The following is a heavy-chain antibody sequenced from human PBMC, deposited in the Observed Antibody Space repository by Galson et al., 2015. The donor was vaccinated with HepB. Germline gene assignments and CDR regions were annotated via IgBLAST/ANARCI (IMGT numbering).Heavy chain of an antibody. D-gene: IGHD6-13*01. CDR1: GFTFSSYA. CDR2: ISYDGSNK. CDR3: ARWQQQHH. V-gene: IGHV3-30*04. J-gene: IGHJ5*02. Sequence: SLRLSCAASGFTFSSYAMHWVRQVPGKGLEWVAVISYDGSNKYYADSVKGRFTISRDNSKNTLYLRMNSLRAEDTAVYYCARWQQQHHWGQGTLVTVSS.